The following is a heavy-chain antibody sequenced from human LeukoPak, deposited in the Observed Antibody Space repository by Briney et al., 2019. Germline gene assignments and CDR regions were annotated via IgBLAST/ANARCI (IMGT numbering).Heavy chain of an antibody. V-gene: IGHV3-20*04. CDR3: ARESFSGSYYFDY. J-gene: IGHJ4*02. CDR2: INWNGGST. Sequence: RPGGSLRLSCAASGFTFDDYGMSWVRHAPGKGLEWVSGINWNGGSTVYADSVKGRFTISRDNAKNSLYLQMNSLRAEDTALYYRARESFSGSYYFDYWGQGTLVTVSS. D-gene: IGHD1-26*01. CDR1: GFTFDDYG.